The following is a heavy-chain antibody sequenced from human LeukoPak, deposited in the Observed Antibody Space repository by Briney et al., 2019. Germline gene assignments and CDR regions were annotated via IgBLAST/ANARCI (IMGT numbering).Heavy chain of an antibody. J-gene: IGHJ4*02. D-gene: IGHD2-2*02. V-gene: IGHV4-31*03. CDR3: ARLRYCSSTSCYTRFDY. CDR1: GGSISSGGYY. Sequence: PSQTLSLPCTVSGGSISSGGYYWSWLRQHPGKGLEWIGYIYYSGSTYYNPSLKSRVTISVDTSKNQFSLKLSSVTAADTAVYYCARLRYCSSTSCYTRFDYWGQGTLVTVSS. CDR2: IYYSGST.